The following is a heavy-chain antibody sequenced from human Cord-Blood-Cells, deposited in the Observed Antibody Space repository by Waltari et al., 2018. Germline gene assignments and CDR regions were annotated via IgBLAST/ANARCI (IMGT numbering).Heavy chain of an antibody. J-gene: IGHJ3*02. D-gene: IGHD5-12*01. V-gene: IGHV1-24*01. Sequence: QVQLVQSGAEVKKPGASVKVSCKVSGYTLTELSMHWVRQAPGKGLEWMGVLDPEDGETIYAQKFQGRGTMTEDTSTDTAYRELSSLRSEDTAVYYCATAEVEMATIAFDIWGQGTMVTVSS. CDR2: LDPEDGET. CDR3: ATAEVEMATIAFDI. CDR1: GYTLTELS.